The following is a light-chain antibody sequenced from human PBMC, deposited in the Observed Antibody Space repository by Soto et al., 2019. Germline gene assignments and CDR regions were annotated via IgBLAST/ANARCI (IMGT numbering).Light chain of an antibody. CDR3: QQSYSIPQT. J-gene: IGKJ1*01. CDR2: DAS. CDR1: QNINNW. V-gene: IGKV1-39*01. Sequence: GDRVTITCRASQNINNWIAWYQQKPGKAPKFLIYDASTLQSGVPSRFSGSESGTDFTLPISSLQPEDFAAYYCQQSYSIPQTFGQGTKVDI.